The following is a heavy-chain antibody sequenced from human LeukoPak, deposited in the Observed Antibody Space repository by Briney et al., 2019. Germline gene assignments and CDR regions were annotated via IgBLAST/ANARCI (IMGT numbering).Heavy chain of an antibody. Sequence: GGSLRLSCAASGFTFSSYAMTWVRQAPGKGLEWVSGISGSGSTIYYADSVKGRFTISRDNAKNSLYLQMNSLRAEDTAVYYCARRGLWFGSPSYYMDVWGKGTTVTISS. CDR3: ARRGLWFGSPSYYMDV. D-gene: IGHD3-10*01. J-gene: IGHJ6*03. CDR2: ISGSGSTI. V-gene: IGHV3-48*03. CDR1: GFTFSSYA.